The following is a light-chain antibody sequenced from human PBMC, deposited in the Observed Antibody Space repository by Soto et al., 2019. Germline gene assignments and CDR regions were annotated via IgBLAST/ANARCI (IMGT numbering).Light chain of an antibody. V-gene: IGLV2-11*01. CDR1: SSDIGTYNY. J-gene: IGLJ3*02. CDR3: CSYAGTYTWV. CDR2: DVN. Sequence: QSALTQPRSVSGSPGQSVTISCTGTSSDIGTYNYVSWYQQHPGKAPKLMIYDVNKRPSGVPDRFSGSKSGRTASLTISGLQAEEEADYYCCSYAGTYTWVFGGGTKLTVL.